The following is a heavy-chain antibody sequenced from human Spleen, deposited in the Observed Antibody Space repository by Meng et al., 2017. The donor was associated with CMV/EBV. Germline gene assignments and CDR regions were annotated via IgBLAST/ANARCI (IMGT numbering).Heavy chain of an antibody. J-gene: IGHJ4*02. V-gene: IGHV4-59*01. CDR1: GGSIGTYY. D-gene: IGHD6-19*01. Sequence: GSLRLSCTVSGGSIGTYYWSWIRQPPGKGLEWIGYIFHDGSTTHNPSLKSRVTISVDTSKNQFSLKLSSVTAADTAVYYCARYSSGWYYFDYWGQGTLVTVSS. CDR3: ARYSSGWYYFDY. CDR2: IFHDGST.